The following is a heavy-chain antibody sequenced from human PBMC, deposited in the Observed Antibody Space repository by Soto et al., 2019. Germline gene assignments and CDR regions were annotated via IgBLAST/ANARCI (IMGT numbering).Heavy chain of an antibody. CDR2: ISGSGGST. CDR3: AKLPYYDFWSVYHY. Sequence: GGSLRLSCAASGFTFSNYAMSWVRQAPGKGLEWVSAISGSGGSTYYADSVKGRFTISRDNSKNTLYLQMNSLRAEDTAVYYCAKLPYYDFWSVYHYWGQGTRVTVSS. D-gene: IGHD3-3*01. J-gene: IGHJ4*02. V-gene: IGHV3-23*01. CDR1: GFTFSNYA.